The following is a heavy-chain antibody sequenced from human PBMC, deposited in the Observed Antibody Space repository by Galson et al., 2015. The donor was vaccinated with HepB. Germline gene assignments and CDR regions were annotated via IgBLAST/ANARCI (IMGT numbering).Heavy chain of an antibody. CDR3: ARDIAAEFVFAY. CDR1: GFTFSSYS. CDR2: ISSSSSYI. V-gene: IGHV3-21*01. D-gene: IGHD6-13*01. Sequence: SLRLSCAASGFTFSSYSMNWVRQAPGKGLEWVSSISSSSSYIYYADSVKGRFTISRDNAKNSLYLQMNRLRAEDTAVYYCARDIAAEFVFAYWGQGSLVTVSS. J-gene: IGHJ4*02.